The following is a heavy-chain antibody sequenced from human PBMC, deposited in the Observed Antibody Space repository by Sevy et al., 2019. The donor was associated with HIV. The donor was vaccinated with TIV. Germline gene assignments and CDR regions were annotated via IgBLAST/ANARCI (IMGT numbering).Heavy chain of an antibody. V-gene: IGHV3-53*01. CDR2: LYSVGST. Sequence: GGSLRLSCAASEFTVSSSYMSWVRQAPGKGLEWVSILYSVGSTYYAASVKGRFAVSRDNSKNTLYRQLNSLRAEDTAVYYCARAGTGSYRAYFDYWGQGTLVTVSS. CDR3: ARAGTGSYRAYFDY. J-gene: IGHJ4*02. D-gene: IGHD1-26*01. CDR1: EFTVSSSY.